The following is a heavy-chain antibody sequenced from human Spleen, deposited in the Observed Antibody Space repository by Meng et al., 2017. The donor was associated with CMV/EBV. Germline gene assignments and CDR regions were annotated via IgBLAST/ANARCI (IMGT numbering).Heavy chain of an antibody. V-gene: IGHV3-11*04. CDR3: ARGVFYDPYFDY. CDR2: ISSSGSTR. J-gene: IGHJ4*02. D-gene: IGHD5/OR15-5a*01. Sequence: GGSLRLSCAASGFTYSDYYMSWIRQAPGKGLEWVSYISSSGSTRYYADSVEGRFTISRDNAKNSLYLQMNSLRAEDTAVYYCARGVFYDPYFDYWGQGTLVTVSS. CDR1: GFTYSDYY.